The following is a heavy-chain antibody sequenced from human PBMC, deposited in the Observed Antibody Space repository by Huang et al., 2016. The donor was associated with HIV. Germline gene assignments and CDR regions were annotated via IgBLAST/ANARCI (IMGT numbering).Heavy chain of an antibody. J-gene: IGHJ4*02. Sequence: QVQLVESGGGVVQPGRSLRLSCTASGFSFSSYGMHWGRQGPGKGLEWVAVVSFDGSTKYSVDSVKGRFTISRDNSKNTLYLQMNSLTVEDTAVYYCAKDKYLMSTILAYYFDCWGQGTLVTVSS. D-gene: IGHD3-3*01. CDR1: GFSFSSYG. CDR2: VSFDGSTK. CDR3: AKDKYLMSTILAYYFDC. V-gene: IGHV3-30*18.